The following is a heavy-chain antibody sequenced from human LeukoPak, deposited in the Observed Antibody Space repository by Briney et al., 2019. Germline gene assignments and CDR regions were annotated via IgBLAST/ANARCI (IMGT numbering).Heavy chain of an antibody. V-gene: IGHV4-34*01. CDR2: INHSGST. CDR3: AGRYCSGGRCYRALADY. D-gene: IGHD2-15*01. CDR1: GGSFSGYY. J-gene: IGHJ4*02. Sequence: SETLSLTCAVSGGSFSGYYWSWIRQPPGKGLEWIGDINHSGSTNYTPSLKSRVTISLGTSKNQFSLKLTSVTAADTAVYCSAGRYCSGGRCYRALADYWGQGSLVTVSS.